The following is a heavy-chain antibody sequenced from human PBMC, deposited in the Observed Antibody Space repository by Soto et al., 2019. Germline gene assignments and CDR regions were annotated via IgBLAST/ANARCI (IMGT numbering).Heavy chain of an antibody. CDR3: ARSTGYYYYCGVDV. CDR1: GFSVSTSGMC. D-gene: IGHD1-1*01. Sequence: SGPTLVNPTQTLTLTCIVSGFSVSTSGMCVSWIRQPPGKAVEWLALIDWDNNKYYSTSLKTRLTISKDTSKNQVVLTMTNVDPVDIATYYCARSTGYYYYCGVDVWGQGTTVTVSS. V-gene: IGHV2-70*13. CDR2: IDWDNNK. J-gene: IGHJ6*02.